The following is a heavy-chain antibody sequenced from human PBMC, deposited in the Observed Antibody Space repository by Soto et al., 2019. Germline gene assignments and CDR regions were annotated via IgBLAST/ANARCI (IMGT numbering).Heavy chain of an antibody. D-gene: IGHD3-10*01. CDR3: ASTFMVRGVINWFDP. Sequence: SETLSLTCTVSGGSISSYYWSWIRQPPGKGLEWIGYIYYSGSTNYNPSLKSRVTISVDTSKNQFSLKLSSVTAADTAVYYCASTFMVRGVINWFDPWGQGTLVTVS. CDR1: GGSISSYY. V-gene: IGHV4-59*01. CDR2: IYYSGST. J-gene: IGHJ5*02.